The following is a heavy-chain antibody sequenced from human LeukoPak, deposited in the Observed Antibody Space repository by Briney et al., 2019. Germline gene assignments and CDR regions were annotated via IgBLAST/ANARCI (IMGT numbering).Heavy chain of an antibody. D-gene: IGHD6-13*01. CDR3: ARTANFAAGYYIDY. CDR1: GFTFSSYT. V-gene: IGHV3-21*01. J-gene: IGHJ4*02. Sequence: AGGSLRLPCAASGFTFSSYTMNWVRQAPGKGLEWVSSISGSSRHKYYADSVKGRFTISRDNAKNSLCLQMNSLRAEDTAVYYCARTANFAAGYYIDYWGQGTLVTVSS. CDR2: ISGSSRHK.